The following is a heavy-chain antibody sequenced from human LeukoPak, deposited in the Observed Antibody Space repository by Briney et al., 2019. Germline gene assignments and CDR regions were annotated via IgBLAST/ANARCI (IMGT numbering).Heavy chain of an antibody. Sequence: SETLSLTCTVSGYSISSGYCWGWIRQPPGKGLEWIGSIYHSGSTYYNPSLKSRVTISVDTSKNQFSLKLSSVTAADTAVYYCATNIYGSGSYPDAFDIWGQGTMVTVSS. CDR3: ATNIYGSGSYPDAFDI. CDR2: IYHSGST. D-gene: IGHD3-10*01. J-gene: IGHJ3*02. CDR1: GYSISSGYC. V-gene: IGHV4-38-2*02.